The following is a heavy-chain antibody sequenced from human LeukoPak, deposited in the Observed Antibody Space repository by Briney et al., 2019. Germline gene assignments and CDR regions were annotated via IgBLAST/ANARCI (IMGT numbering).Heavy chain of an antibody. CDR3: ARSVVYYDSSGYSGEMDY. Sequence: SETLSLTCIVSGGSISSYYWSWIRQPPGKGLEWIGYIYYSGSTNPSLKSRVTISVDTSKNQFSLKLSSVTAADTAVYYCARSVVYYDSSGYSGEMDYWGQGTLVTVSS. CDR2: IYYSGST. D-gene: IGHD3-22*01. V-gene: IGHV4-59*01. CDR1: GGSISSYY. J-gene: IGHJ4*02.